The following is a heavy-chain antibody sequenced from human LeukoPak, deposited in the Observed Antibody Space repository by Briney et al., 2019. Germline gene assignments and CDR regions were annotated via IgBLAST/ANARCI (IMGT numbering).Heavy chain of an antibody. V-gene: IGHV3-7*01. CDR2: INQDGREK. CDR3: AKGRDYGDF. Sequence: PGGSLTLSCTVSGFTFSSYWMTWVRQVPGKGLQWVANINQDGREKYYMDSMKGRLNISRDNTENSVFLQLTSLRPEDTGIYFCAKGRDYGDFWGQRTHVAVSS. J-gene: IGHJ4*02. CDR1: GFTFSSYW.